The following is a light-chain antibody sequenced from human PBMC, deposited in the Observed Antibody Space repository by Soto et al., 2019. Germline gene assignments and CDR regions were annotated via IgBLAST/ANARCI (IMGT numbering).Light chain of an antibody. CDR2: NAY. V-gene: IGKV3-20*01. CDR3: QQYGSSLFS. J-gene: IGKJ3*01. CDR1: QSLHSNS. Sequence: EIVLTPSPGTLSVSPGERATLSCSGSQSLHSNSLARYQQKPGQAPWLLIYNAYNRASGIPDRFSGSGSGTDFTLTISRLEPEDFAVYYCQQYGSSLFSFGPGTTADIK.